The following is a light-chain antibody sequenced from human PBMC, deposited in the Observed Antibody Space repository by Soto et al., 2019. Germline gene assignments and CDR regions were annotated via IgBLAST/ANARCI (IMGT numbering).Light chain of an antibody. CDR3: QSYDDSPSGSGV. CDR2: SFN. Sequence: QAVLTQPPSVSGAPGQTVTISCTGSRSNIGAGYDIHWYQFLPGTAPKLLIYSFNKRPSGIPDRFSGSKSGTSASLAITGLQPEDEADYYCQSYDDSPSGSGVFGTGTKLTVL. J-gene: IGLJ1*01. V-gene: IGLV1-40*01. CDR1: RSNIGAGYD.